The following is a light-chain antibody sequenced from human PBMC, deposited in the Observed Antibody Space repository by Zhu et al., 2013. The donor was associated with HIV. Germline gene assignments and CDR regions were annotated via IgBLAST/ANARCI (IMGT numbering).Light chain of an antibody. J-gene: IGLJ2*01. V-gene: IGLV2-14*02. CDR2: EVT. Sequence: QSALTQPASVSGSPGQSITISCNGSNSDVGNYKLVSWYQQYPGKGPKLILYEVTKRPPGTSNRFSGSKSGNAASLTISGLQAEDEADYYCSSYTSSVTLFGGGTTLTVL. CDR3: SSYTSSVTL. CDR1: NSDVGNYKL.